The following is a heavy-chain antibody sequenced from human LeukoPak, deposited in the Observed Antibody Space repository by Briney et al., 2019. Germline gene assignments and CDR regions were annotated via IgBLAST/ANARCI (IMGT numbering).Heavy chain of an antibody. V-gene: IGHV4-59*02. CDR2: ISYSGST. CDR1: GRSVNNYF. D-gene: IGHD3-16*01. J-gene: IGHJ5*02. Sequence: SETLSLTCAVSGRSVNNYFWSWIRQPPGKGLEWIGYISYSGSTNYNPSLKSRVTISVDTSKNQFSLKLNSVTTADTAVYYCARDNYGGVTKFDPWGQGALVTVSS. CDR3: ARDNYGGVTKFDP.